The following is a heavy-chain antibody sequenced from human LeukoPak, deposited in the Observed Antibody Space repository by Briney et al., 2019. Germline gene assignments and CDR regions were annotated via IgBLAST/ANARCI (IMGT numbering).Heavy chain of an antibody. V-gene: IGHV1-69*13. J-gene: IGHJ4*02. CDR1: GGTFSSYA. D-gene: IGHD6-19*01. CDR2: IIPIFGTA. CDR3: ARGSSGWYYFDY. Sequence: ASVKVSCKASGGTFSSYAISWVRQAPGQGLEWMGGIIPIFGTANCAQKFQGRVTITADESTSTAYMELSSLRSEDTAVYYCARGSSGWYYFDYWGQGTLVTVSS.